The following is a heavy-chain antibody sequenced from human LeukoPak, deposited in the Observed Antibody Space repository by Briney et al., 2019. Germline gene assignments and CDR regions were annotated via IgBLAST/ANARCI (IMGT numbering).Heavy chain of an antibody. V-gene: IGHV5-51*01. CDR1: GYSFTTYW. D-gene: IGHD5-18*01. J-gene: IGHJ4*02. CDR2: TYPGDSDT. Sequence: GESLKISCKGSGYSFTTYWIGWVRQMPGKGLEWVGITYPGDSDTRYSPSFQGQVTISADKSISTAYLQWSSLKASDTAMYYCAREKIGYSYGSYYWGEGTPVTVSS. CDR3: AREKIGYSYGSYY.